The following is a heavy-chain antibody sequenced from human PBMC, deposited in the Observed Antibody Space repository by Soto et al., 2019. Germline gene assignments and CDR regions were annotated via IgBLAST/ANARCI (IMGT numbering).Heavy chain of an antibody. V-gene: IGHV4-39*02. CDR2: IDESGDF. D-gene: IGHD1-1*01. CDR3: AREGGYVDY. CDR1: GGPISSSSHY. Sequence: SETLSLTCTVSGGPISSSSHYWGWIRQSPGTGLEWIGSIDESGDFYYNPSLKSRVTISVDTSKNQFSLKLISVTGADSAIYYCAREGGYVDYWGQGTLVTVSS. J-gene: IGHJ4*02.